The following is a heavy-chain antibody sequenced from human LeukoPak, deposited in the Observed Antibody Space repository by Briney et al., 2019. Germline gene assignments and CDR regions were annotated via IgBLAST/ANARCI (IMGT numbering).Heavy chain of an antibody. D-gene: IGHD6-13*01. V-gene: IGHV4-39*07. J-gene: IGHJ5*02. CDR3: ARGSSSWPARFDH. CDR2: IYYSGST. CDR1: GGSISSSSYY. Sequence: SETLSLTCTVSGGSISSSSYYWGWIRQPPGKGLEWIGSIYYSGSTNYNPSLESRVTMSVDTSKNQFSVRLSSVTAADTAVYYCARGSSSWPARFDHWGQGTLVTVSS.